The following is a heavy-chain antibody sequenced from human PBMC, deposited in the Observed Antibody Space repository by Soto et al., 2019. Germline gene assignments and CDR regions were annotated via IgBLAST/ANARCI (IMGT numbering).Heavy chain of an antibody. Sequence: EVQLVESGGGLVKPGGSLRLSCAASGFTFSNAWMSWVRQAPGKGLEWVGRIKSKTDGGTTDYAAPVKGRFTISRDDSKHTLYLQMNSLKTEDTAVYYCTTDRDRGSGHYTAYYYYYMDVWGKGTTVTVSS. D-gene: IGHD3-3*01. V-gene: IGHV3-15*01. CDR2: IKSKTDGGTT. CDR3: TTDRDRGSGHYTAYYYYYMDV. J-gene: IGHJ6*03. CDR1: GFTFSNAW.